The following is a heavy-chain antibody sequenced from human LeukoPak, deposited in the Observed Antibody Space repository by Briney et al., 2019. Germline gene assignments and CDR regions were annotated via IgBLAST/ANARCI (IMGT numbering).Heavy chain of an antibody. CDR3: ARDGSPARYYDSTPGWFDP. V-gene: IGHV1-3*01. D-gene: IGHD3-22*01. Sequence: ASVKVSCKASGYTFTSYAMHWVRQAPGQRLEWMGWINAGNGNTKYSQKFQGRVTMTEDTSTDTAYMELSSLRSEDTAVYYCARDGSPARYYDSTPGWFDPWGQGTLVTVSS. CDR2: INAGNGNT. CDR1: GYTFTSYA. J-gene: IGHJ5*02.